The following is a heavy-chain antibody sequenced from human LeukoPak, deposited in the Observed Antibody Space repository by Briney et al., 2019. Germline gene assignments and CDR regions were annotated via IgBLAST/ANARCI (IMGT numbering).Heavy chain of an antibody. CDR2: VNHSGST. CDR3: ARAGYYYYYMDV. J-gene: IGHJ6*03. CDR1: GGSFSGYY. V-gene: IGHV4-34*01. Sequence: SETLSLTCAVYGGSFSGYYWSWIRQPPGKGLEWIGEVNHSGSTNYNPSLKSRVTISVDTSKNQFSLKLSSVTAADTAVYYCARAGYYYYYMDVWGKGTTVTVSS.